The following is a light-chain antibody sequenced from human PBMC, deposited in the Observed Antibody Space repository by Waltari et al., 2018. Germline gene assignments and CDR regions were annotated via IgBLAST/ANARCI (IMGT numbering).Light chain of an antibody. CDR3: CSYTSRKTRL. CDR2: EVS. Sequence: QSALTQPASVSGSPGQSITLSCPGTSSDVAGYNYVSWYQQHPGKAPKLMIYEVSNRPSGISNRFSGSKSGNTASLTISGLQAEDEADYYCCSYTSRKTRLFGGGTKVTVL. V-gene: IGLV2-14*01. CDR1: SSDVAGYNY. J-gene: IGLJ2*01.